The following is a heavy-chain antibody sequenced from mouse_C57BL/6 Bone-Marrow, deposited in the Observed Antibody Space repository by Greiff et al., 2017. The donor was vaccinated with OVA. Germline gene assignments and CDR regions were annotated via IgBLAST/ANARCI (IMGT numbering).Heavy chain of an antibody. Sequence: VQLQQSGPVLVKPGASVKMSCTASGYTFTDYYMNWVKQSHGKSLEWIGVINPYNGGTSYNQKFKGKATLTVDKSSSTAYMELNSLTSEDSAVYYCARVRLRRHAMDYWGQGTSVTVSS. CDR1: GYTFTDYY. D-gene: IGHD2-4*01. CDR2: INPYNGGT. J-gene: IGHJ4*01. CDR3: ARVRLRRHAMDY. V-gene: IGHV1-19*01.